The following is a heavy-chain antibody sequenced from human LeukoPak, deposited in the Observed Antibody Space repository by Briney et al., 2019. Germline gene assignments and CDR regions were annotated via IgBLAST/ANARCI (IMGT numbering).Heavy chain of an antibody. J-gene: IGHJ6*03. Sequence: SVKVSCKVSGGTFTSYAISWVRQAPGQGLEWMGGIIPIFGRTHYAQRFQGRLTITADNSTRTVSMELSSLRFEGTAVYYCASLLAGYYYFYMDIWGTGTTVTISS. CDR2: IIPIFGRT. V-gene: IGHV1-69*06. CDR1: GGTFTSYA. D-gene: IGHD3-3*02. CDR3: ASLLAGYYYFYMDI.